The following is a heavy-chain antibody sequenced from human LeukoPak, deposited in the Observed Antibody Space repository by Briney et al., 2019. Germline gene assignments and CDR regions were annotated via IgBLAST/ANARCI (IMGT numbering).Heavy chain of an antibody. D-gene: IGHD3-3*01. Sequence: GGSLRLSCAASGFTFSSYAMHWVRQAPGKGLEWVAVISYDGSNKYYADSAKGRSTISRDNSKNTLYLQMNSLRAEDTAVYYCARRSKTITIFGVVRQLGGMDVWGQGTTVTVSS. V-gene: IGHV3-30*04. CDR1: GFTFSSYA. J-gene: IGHJ6*02. CDR2: ISYDGSNK. CDR3: ARRSKTITIFGVVRQLGGMDV.